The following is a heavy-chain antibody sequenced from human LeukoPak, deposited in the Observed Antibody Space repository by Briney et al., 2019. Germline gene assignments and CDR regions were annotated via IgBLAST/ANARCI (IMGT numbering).Heavy chain of an antibody. J-gene: IGHJ3*02. V-gene: IGHV1-69*06. CDR1: GGTFSSYA. CDR3: ARAVTFGYCSSTSCITDAFDI. D-gene: IGHD2-2*01. CDR2: IIPIFGTA. Sequence: ASVKVSCKASGGTFSSYAISWVRQAPGQGLEWMGGIIPIFGTAGYAQKFQGRVTITADKSTSTAYMELSSLRSEDTAVYYCARAVTFGYCSSTSCITDAFDIWGQGTMVTVSS.